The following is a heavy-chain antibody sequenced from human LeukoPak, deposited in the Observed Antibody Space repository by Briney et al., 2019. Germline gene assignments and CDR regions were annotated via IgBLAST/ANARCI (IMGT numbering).Heavy chain of an antibody. CDR3: ARAVVSGLEWLERYFDY. CDR1: GGSISSGGYY. D-gene: IGHD6-19*01. V-gene: IGHV4-31*03. CDR2: IYYSGST. J-gene: IGHJ4*02. Sequence: PSETLSLTCTVSGGSISSGGYYWSWIRQHPGKGLEWIGYIYYSGSTYYNPSLKSRVTISVDTSKNQFSLKLSSVTAADTAVYYCARAVVSGLEWLERYFDYWGQGTLVTASS.